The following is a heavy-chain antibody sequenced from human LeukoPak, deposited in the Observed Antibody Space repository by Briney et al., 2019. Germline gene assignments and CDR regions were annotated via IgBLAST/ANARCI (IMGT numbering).Heavy chain of an antibody. CDR1: GGSISSYY. CDR3: AREYGDSRGDYYYGMDV. J-gene: IGHJ6*02. V-gene: IGHV4-59*01. CDR2: IYYSGST. D-gene: IGHD4-17*01. Sequence: PSETLSLTCTGSGGSISSYYWRWIRQPPGKGLEWIGYIYYSGSTNYNPSLKSRVTISVDTSKNQFSLKLSSVTAADTAVYYCAREYGDSRGDYYYGMDVWGQGTTVTVSS.